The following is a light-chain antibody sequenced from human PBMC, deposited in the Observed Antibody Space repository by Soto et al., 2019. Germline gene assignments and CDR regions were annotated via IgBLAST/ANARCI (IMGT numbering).Light chain of an antibody. CDR3: QSYDSTLSARYV. Sequence: QSVLTQPPSVSGAPGQRVTISCTGSSSNIGAGYDVHWYQQRPGTAPKLLIFGNTNRPSGVPYRFSGSKSGTSASLAITGLQAEDEGDYYCQSYDSTLSARYVFGTGTKVTVL. CDR2: GNT. V-gene: IGLV1-40*01. CDR1: SSNIGAGYD. J-gene: IGLJ1*01.